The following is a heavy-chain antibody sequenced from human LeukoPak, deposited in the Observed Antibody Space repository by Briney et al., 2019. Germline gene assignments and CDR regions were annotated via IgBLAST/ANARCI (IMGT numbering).Heavy chain of an antibody. J-gene: IGHJ3*02. Sequence: SETLSLTCAVYGGSFSGYYWSGIRQPPGKGLEWIGEINHSGSTNYNPSLKSRVTISVDTSKNQFSLKLSSVTAADTAVYYCARGGDACSGGSCYSAGAFGIWGQGTMVTVSS. D-gene: IGHD2-15*01. CDR1: GGSFSGYY. CDR2: INHSGST. V-gene: IGHV4-34*01. CDR3: ARGGDACSGGSCYSAGAFGI.